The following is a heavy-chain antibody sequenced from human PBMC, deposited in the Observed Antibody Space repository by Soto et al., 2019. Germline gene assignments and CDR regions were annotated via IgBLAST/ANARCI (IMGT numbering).Heavy chain of an antibody. CDR3: ARDGPPGY. CDR1: GDSISSSY. J-gene: IGHJ4*02. CDR2: IYYSGNT. Sequence: QVQLQESGPGLVKPSETLSLTCTVSGDSISSSYWSWIRQPPGKGLEWIGYIYYSGNTNYNPSLXSXVXXSKDTSKNQFSLKLISVTAADPAVYYCARDGPPGYWGQGTLVTVSS. V-gene: IGHV4-59*01.